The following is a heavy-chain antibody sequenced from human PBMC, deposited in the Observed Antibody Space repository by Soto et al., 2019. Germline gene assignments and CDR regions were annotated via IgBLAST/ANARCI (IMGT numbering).Heavy chain of an antibody. Sequence: EVHLVESGGGLVQPGGSLKLACLASGFPLSDSAIHWVRKASGKGLEWVGRIRSKTNSYATTYGAPVRGRFPLSRDASKNTAYLQLNNLGSEDAAVYYCTRHAGGQVEHSFYYDFMDVWGKGTTVSV. CDR1: GFPLSDSA. CDR3: TRHAGGQVEHSFYYDFMDV. J-gene: IGHJ6*03. D-gene: IGHD2-15*01. CDR2: IRSKTNSYAT. V-gene: IGHV3-73*01.